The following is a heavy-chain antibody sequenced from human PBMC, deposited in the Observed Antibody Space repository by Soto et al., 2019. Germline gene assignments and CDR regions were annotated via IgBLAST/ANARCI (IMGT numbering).Heavy chain of an antibody. V-gene: IGHV1-69*02. Sequence: SVKVSCKTSGGSFRTYTVAWVRQAPGQGLEWMGRIIPILGIANYAQNFQGGVTITADKSTSTAYMELSSLRSEDTAVYYCAYGYYYDSSGYYSTLSYWGQGTPVTVSS. J-gene: IGHJ4*02. CDR1: GGSFRTYT. D-gene: IGHD3-22*01. CDR3: AYGYYYDSSGYYSTLSY. CDR2: IIPILGIA.